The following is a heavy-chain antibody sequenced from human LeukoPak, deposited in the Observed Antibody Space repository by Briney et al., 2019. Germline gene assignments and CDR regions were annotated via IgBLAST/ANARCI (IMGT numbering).Heavy chain of an antibody. CDR3: AHTSRDGFLFDY. V-gene: IGHV2-5*01. J-gene: IGHJ4*02. D-gene: IGHD5-24*01. Sequence: ASGPTLVNPTQTLTLTCTFSGFSLSTSGVGVGWIRQPPGKALEWLALIYWNDDKRYSPSLKSRLTITKDTSKNQVVLTMTNMGPVDTATYYCAHTSRDGFLFDYWGQGTLVTVSS. CDR2: IYWNDDK. CDR1: GFSLSTSGVG.